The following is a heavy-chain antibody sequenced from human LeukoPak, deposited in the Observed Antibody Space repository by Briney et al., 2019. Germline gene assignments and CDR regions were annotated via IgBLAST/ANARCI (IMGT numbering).Heavy chain of an antibody. J-gene: IGHJ3*02. Sequence: GGSRRLSCAASRFTISSYEINWVRQAPGKGLEWVSYISSSGSTIYYADSVKGRFTISRDNAKNSLYLQMNSLRAEDTAVYYCARERSGLLRWRGAFDIWGQGTMVTVSS. CDR3: ARERSGLLRWRGAFDI. CDR2: ISSSGSTI. D-gene: IGHD4-23*01. V-gene: IGHV3-48*03. CDR1: RFTISSYE.